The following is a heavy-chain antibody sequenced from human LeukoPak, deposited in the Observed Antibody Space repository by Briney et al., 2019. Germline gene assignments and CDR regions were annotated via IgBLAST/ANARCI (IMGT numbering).Heavy chain of an antibody. D-gene: IGHD6-13*01. CDR3: ARSRAAAGTGYFDY. CDR2: ISSSGSTI. Sequence: GGSLRLSCAASVFTFSDYYMSWIRQAPGQGLEWVSYISSSGSTIYYADSVKGRFTISRDNDKNLLYVQMNSLRAEDTAVYYCARSRAAAGTGYFDYWGQGTLVTVSS. CDR1: VFTFSDYY. J-gene: IGHJ4*02. V-gene: IGHV3-11*04.